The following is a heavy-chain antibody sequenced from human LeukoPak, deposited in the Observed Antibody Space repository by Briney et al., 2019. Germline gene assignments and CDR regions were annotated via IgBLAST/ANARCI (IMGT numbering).Heavy chain of an antibody. CDR3: ARGATVVPFDY. CDR2: VYPGDSDT. CDR1: GYSFSSYW. Sequence: GESLKISCTASGYSFSSYWIAWVRQMPGEGLEWMGIVYPGDSDTRYSPSFQDQVTISADKSISTAYLQWSSLKASDTAMYYCARGATVVPFDYWGQGTLVTVSS. D-gene: IGHD4-23*01. J-gene: IGHJ4*02. V-gene: IGHV5-51*01.